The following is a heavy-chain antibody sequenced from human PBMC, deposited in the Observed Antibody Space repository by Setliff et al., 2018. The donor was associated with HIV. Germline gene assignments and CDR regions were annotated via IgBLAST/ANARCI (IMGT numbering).Heavy chain of an antibody. CDR2: IHYSGST. CDR1: GGSISSSSYY. CDR3: ARGFCSGGTCFDY. V-gene: IGHV4-39*07. J-gene: IGHJ4*02. Sequence: PSETLSLTCIVSGGSISSSSYYWGWIRQPPGKGLEWIGNIHYSGSTNYNPSLKSRVTISVDTSKNQFSLKLNSVTAADTAVYYCARGFCSGGTCFDYWGQGTLVTVSS. D-gene: IGHD2-15*01.